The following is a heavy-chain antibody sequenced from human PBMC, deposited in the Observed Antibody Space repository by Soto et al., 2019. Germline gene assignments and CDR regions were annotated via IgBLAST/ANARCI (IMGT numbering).Heavy chain of an antibody. Sequence: SETLSLTCSVSGFAISRGYYWSWVRQPPGKGLEWIGSIYPSVSSYHNPSLATRLRLSIDTSKNQFTLNLTSVTAADTALYFCAREKVGTTFFDNWGQGIRSPSPQ. J-gene: IGHJ4*02. CDR3: AREKVGTTFFDN. CDR2: IYPSVSS. CDR1: GFAISRGYY. V-gene: IGHV4-38-2*02. D-gene: IGHD1-1*01.